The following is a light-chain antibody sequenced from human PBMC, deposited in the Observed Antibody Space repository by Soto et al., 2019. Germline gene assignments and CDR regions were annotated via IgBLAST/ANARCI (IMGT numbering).Light chain of an antibody. V-gene: IGKV1-5*01. CDR3: QQYKSYSPKLT. Sequence: DIQMTQSPSTLSASVGDRVTITCRASQSISSWLAWYQQKPGKAPKLLIYDASSLESGVPSRFSGCGSGTEFTLTISRLQPDDFATYFCQQYKSYSPKLTVGGGTKVEIK. CDR1: QSISSW. J-gene: IGKJ4*01. CDR2: DAS.